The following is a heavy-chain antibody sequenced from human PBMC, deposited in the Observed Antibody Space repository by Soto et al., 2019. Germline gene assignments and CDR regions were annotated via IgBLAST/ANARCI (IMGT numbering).Heavy chain of an antibody. CDR2: IYWNDDK. CDR3: AHLVYSSSSVNWFDP. CDR1: GFSLSTSGVG. J-gene: IGHJ5*02. Sequence: DSGPALVNPAQTLTLTCTFSGFSLSTSGVGVGWIRERPGKALEWLALIYWNDDKRYSPSLKSRLTITKDTSKNQVVLTMTNMDPVDTATYYCAHLVYSSSSVNWFDPWGQGTLVTVSS. D-gene: IGHD6-6*01. V-gene: IGHV2-5*01.